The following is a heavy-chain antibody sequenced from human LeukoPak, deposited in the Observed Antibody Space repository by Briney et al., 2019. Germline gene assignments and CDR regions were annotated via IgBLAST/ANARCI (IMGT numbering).Heavy chain of an antibody. J-gene: IGHJ4*02. CDR3: ALDPYYDSSGYYFDY. D-gene: IGHD3-22*01. CDR2: INHSGST. CDR1: GGSFSGYY. V-gene: IGHV4-34*01. Sequence: SGTLSLTCAVYGGSFSGYYWSWIRQPPGKGLEWIGEINHSGSTNYNPSLKSRVTISVDTSKNQFSLKLSSVTAADTAVYYCALDPYYDSSGYYFDYWGQGTLVTVSS.